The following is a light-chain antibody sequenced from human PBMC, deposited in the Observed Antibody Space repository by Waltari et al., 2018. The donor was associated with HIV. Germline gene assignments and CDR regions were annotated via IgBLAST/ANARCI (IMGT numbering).Light chain of an antibody. CDR1: SSNIGTGYD. CDR2: ANS. J-gene: IGLJ2*01. CDR3: QSYDSSLSSVV. Sequence: QSVLTQPPSVSGAPGPRVTIPCSGSSSNIGTGYDVQWYQQLPGTAPKLLMYANSYRPSGVPDRFSGSKSGTSASLAITGLQAEDEADYYCQSYDSSLSSVVFGGGTKLTVL. V-gene: IGLV1-40*01.